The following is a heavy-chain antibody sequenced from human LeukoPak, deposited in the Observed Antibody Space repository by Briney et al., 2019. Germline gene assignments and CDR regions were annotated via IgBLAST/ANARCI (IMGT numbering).Heavy chain of an antibody. J-gene: IGHJ4*02. CDR3: ARHGSGWSFDY. D-gene: IGHD6-19*01. CDR2: ISNSGRT. Sequence: SETLSLTCTVSGASISNGHWSWIRQPPGQGLEWIGFISNSGRTNYNPSLTSRVTMLFATSKSQFSLMLSSVTDADTAMYFCARHGSGWSFDYWGQGALVTVSS. CDR1: GASISNGH. V-gene: IGHV4-59*08.